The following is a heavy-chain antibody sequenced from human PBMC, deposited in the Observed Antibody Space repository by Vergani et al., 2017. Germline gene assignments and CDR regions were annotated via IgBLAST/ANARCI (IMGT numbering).Heavy chain of an antibody. D-gene: IGHD3-10*01. J-gene: IGHJ6*02. V-gene: IGHV3-7*01. CDR2: IKQDGSEK. CDR3: ARDXPVRGYYYYYVMDV. Sequence: EVQLVESGGGLVQPGGSLRLSCAASGFTFSSYWMSWVRQAPGKGLEWVANIKQDGSEKYYVDSVKGRFTISRDNAKNSLYLQMNSLRAEDTAVYYCARDXPVRGYYYYYVMDVWGQGTTVTVSS. CDR1: GFTFSSYW.